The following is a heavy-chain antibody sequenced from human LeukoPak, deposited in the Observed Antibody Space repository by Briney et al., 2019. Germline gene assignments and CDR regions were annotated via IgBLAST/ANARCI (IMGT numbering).Heavy chain of an antibody. CDR2: ISGSGGST. Sequence: GGSLRLSCAASGFTFSSYAMSWVRQAPGKGLEWVSAISGSGGSTYYADSVKGRFTISRDNSKNTLYLQTSSLRAEDTAVYYCAKDPRAVTDAFDIWGQGTMVTVSS. CDR1: GFTFSSYA. J-gene: IGHJ3*02. D-gene: IGHD4-17*01. CDR3: AKDPRAVTDAFDI. V-gene: IGHV3-23*01.